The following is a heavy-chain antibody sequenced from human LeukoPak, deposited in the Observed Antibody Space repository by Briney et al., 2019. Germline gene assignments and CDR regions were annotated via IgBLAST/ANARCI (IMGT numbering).Heavy chain of an antibody. CDR1: GYTFTSYG. J-gene: IGHJ4*02. CDR2: ISAYNGNT. Sequence: GASVNVSCKASGYTFTSYGISWVRQAPGQGLEWMGWISAYNGNTNYAQKLQGRVTMTTDTSTSTAYMELRSLRSDDTAVYYCAVTLRMGYYDSSGPLYYFDYWGQGTLVTVSS. V-gene: IGHV1-18*01. CDR3: AVTLRMGYYDSSGPLYYFDY. D-gene: IGHD3-22*01.